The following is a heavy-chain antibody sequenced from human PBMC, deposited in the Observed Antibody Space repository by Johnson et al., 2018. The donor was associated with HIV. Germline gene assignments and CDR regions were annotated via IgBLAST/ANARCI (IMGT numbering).Heavy chain of an antibody. CDR3: ARDDDAFDS. CDR2: IYSGGST. V-gene: IGHV3-66*01. Sequence: VQLVESGGGLVKPGGSLRLSCAASGFTVSSNYMTWVRQIPGKGLEWVSVIYSGGSTYYADSVKGRFTISRYNSKNTLYLQMDSLRAEDTAVYYCARDDDAFDSWGQGTMVTGSS. J-gene: IGHJ3*02. CDR1: GFTVSSNY.